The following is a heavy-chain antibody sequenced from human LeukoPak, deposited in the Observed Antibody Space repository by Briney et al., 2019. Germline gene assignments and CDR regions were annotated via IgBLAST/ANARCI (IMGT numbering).Heavy chain of an antibody. CDR1: GGSISSSSYY. J-gene: IGHJ4*02. V-gene: IGHV4-39*01. CDR3: AIRLPHYYGSGEGPFDY. CDR2: IYYSGST. D-gene: IGHD3-10*01. Sequence: PSETLSLNCTVSGGSISSSSYYWGWIRQPPGKGLEWNGSIYYSGSTYYIPSLKSRLTISVDTSKNQFYLNLSSVTSADTAVYFCAIRLPHYYGSGEGPFDYWGQGTLVTVSS.